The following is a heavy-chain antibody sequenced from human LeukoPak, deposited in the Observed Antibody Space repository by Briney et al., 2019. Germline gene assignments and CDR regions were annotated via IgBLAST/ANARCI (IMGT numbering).Heavy chain of an antibody. J-gene: IGHJ5*02. CDR2: ISSSSSYI. D-gene: IGHD4-23*01. Sequence: GGSLRLSCAASGFTFSSYSMNWVRQAPGKGLEWVSSISSSSSYIYYADSVKGRFTIPRDNAKNSLYLQMNSLRAEDTAVYYCGRDNSYGGNPLRPDWVDPRGPGNPVTVSP. CDR3: GRDNSYGGNPLRPDWVDP. V-gene: IGHV3-21*01. CDR1: GFTFSSYS.